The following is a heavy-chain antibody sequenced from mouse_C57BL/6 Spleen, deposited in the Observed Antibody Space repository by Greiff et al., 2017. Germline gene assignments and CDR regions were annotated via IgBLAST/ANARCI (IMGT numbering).Heavy chain of an antibody. Sequence: QVQLQQSGPELVKPGASVKISCKASGYTFTDYYINWVKQRPGQGLEWIGWIFPGSGSTYYNEKFKGKATLTVDKSSSTAYMLLSSLTSEDSAVXFCARSGTTVVANYFDYWGQGTTLTVSS. CDR3: ARSGTTVVANYFDY. J-gene: IGHJ2*01. D-gene: IGHD1-1*01. CDR2: IFPGSGST. CDR1: GYTFTDYY. V-gene: IGHV1-75*01.